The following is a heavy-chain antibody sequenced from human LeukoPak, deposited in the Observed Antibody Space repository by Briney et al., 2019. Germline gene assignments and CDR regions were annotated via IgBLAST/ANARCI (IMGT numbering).Heavy chain of an antibody. CDR2: INPNSGGT. CDR1: GSTFTDYY. V-gene: IGHV1-2*02. D-gene: IGHD2-2*01. Sequence: ASVKVSCKASGSTFTDYYMHWVRQAPGQGLEWMGWINPNSGGTNYAQKFQGRVTMTRDTSISTAYMELSRLRSDDTAVYYCARDLYCSSTSCYVGASWVLDYWGQGTLVTVSS. J-gene: IGHJ4*02. CDR3: ARDLYCSSTSCYVGASWVLDY.